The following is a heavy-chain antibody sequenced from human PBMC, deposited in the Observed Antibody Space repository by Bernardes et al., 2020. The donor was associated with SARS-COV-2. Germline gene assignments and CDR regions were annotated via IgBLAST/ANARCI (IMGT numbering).Heavy chain of an antibody. J-gene: IGHJ3*02. CDR1: GYTLTEFS. D-gene: IGHD3-3*01. V-gene: IGHV1-24*01. Sequence: ASVKVSCKVSGYTLTEFSMHWVRQAPGKGLEWLGGFDPEHGKTVYSQKFQGRVTMTEDTSTDTAYMELSSLRSEDTAVYYCATDDPPCAVFGVVIYALHSWGQGTMVTVSS. CDR3: ATDDPPCAVFGVVIYALHS. CDR2: FDPEHGKT.